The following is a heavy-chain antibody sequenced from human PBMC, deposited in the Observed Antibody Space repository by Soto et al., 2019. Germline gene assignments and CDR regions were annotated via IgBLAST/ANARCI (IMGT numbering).Heavy chain of an antibody. V-gene: IGHV3-30-3*01. CDR3: ARDPSYGGYYGLDV. D-gene: IGHD3-10*01. J-gene: IGHJ6*02. Sequence: QVQLVESGGGVVQPGRSLRLSCAASGFTFSSYAMHWVRQAPGKGLVWVAVISYDGSNKYYADSVKGRFTISRDNTKNTQYLQMNSLRAEDTAVYYCARDPSYGGYYGLDVWGQGTTVTVAS. CDR2: ISYDGSNK. CDR1: GFTFSSYA.